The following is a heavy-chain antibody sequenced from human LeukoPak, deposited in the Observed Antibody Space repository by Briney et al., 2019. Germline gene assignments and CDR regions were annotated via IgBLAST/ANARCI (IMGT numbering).Heavy chain of an antibody. CDR2: IYHTGST. CDR3: ARETRLTGFFGGLGFNY. J-gene: IGHJ4*02. V-gene: IGHV4-4*02. Sequence: PSGTLSLTCAVSGASISGTDWWSWVRQPPGKGLEWIGEIYHTGSTNYNPSLKSRVTISVDTSKNQFSMKLSSVTAADTATYYCARETRLTGFFGGLGFNYWGQGTLVTVSS. D-gene: IGHD3-16*01. CDR1: GASISGTDW.